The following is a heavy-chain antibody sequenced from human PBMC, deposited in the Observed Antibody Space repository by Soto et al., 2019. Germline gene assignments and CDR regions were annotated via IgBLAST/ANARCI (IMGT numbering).Heavy chain of an antibody. V-gene: IGHV3-48*02. CDR1: GFTFSSYS. CDR3: ARDRLRYYYDSSGYWAGAFDI. D-gene: IGHD3-22*01. Sequence: GGSLRLSCAASGFTFSSYSMNWVRQAPGKGLEWVSYISSSSSTIYYADSVKGRFTISRDNAMNSLYLQMNSLRDEDTAVYCCARDRLRYYYDSSGYWAGAFDIWGQGTMVTVSS. J-gene: IGHJ3*02. CDR2: ISSSSSTI.